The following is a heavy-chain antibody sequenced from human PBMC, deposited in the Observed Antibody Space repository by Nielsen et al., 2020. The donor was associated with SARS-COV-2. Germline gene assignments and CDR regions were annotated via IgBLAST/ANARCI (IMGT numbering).Heavy chain of an antibody. D-gene: IGHD3-9*01. V-gene: IGHV1-46*01. CDR1: GYTFTGYY. J-gene: IGHJ6*02. Sequence: ASVKVSCKASGYTFTGYYMHWVRQAPGQGLEWMGWINPSGGSTSYAQKFQGRVTMTRDTSTSTVYMELSSLRSEDTAVYYCARVVSYDILTGFNYYYYYGMDVWGQGTTVTVSS. CDR3: ARVVSYDILTGFNYYYYYGMDV. CDR2: INPSGGST.